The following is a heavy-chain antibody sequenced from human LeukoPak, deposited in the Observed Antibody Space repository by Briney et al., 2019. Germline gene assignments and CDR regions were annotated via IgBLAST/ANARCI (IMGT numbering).Heavy chain of an antibody. Sequence: GGSLRLSCGVSGFTFSTYALNWFRQAPGKGLEWFSIISDSGTSKPYKASVQGRFTISRDNSKNTLSLQMNSLRPADTAVYYCAKDVRGGGGGMDVWGQGTPVTVSS. CDR3: AKDVRGGGGGMDV. D-gene: IGHD3-16*01. CDR2: ISDSGTSK. J-gene: IGHJ6*02. V-gene: IGHV3-23*01. CDR1: GFTFSTYA.